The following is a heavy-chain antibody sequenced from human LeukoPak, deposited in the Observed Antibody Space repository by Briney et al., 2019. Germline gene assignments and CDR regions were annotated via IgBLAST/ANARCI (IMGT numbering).Heavy chain of an antibody. CDR3: ARDQDSPWGRLSPFYYYYYYMDV. D-gene: IGHD3-16*01. Sequence: VASVKVSCKASGYTFTSYGINWVRQAPGQGLEWMGWISAYNSNTHYAQKLQGRVTMTTDTSTSTAYMELRSLRSDDTAVYYCARDQDSPWGRLSPFYYYYYYMDVWGKGTTVTVSS. J-gene: IGHJ6*03. CDR2: ISAYNSNT. V-gene: IGHV1-18*01. CDR1: GYTFTSYG.